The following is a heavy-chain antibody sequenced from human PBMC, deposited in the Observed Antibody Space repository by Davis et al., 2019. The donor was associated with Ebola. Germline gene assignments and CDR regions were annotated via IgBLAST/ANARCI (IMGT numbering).Heavy chain of an antibody. V-gene: IGHV1-3*01. J-gene: IGHJ6*02. CDR2: INAGNGNT. D-gene: IGHD3-3*01. CDR1: GYTFTSYA. CDR3: ARGLGYDFWSGYHYGMDV. Sequence: AASVKVSCKASGYTFTSYAMHWVRQAPGQRLEWMGWINAGNGNTKYSQKFQGRVTITRDTSASTAYMELRSLRSDDTAVYYCARGLGYDFWSGYHYGMDVWGQGTTVTVSS.